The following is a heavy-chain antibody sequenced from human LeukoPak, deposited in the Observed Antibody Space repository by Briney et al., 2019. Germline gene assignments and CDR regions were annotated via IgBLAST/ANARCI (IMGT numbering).Heavy chain of an antibody. CDR2: INPSGGST. CDR3: ARRSIFGVLNPFDI. D-gene: IGHD3-3*01. Sequence: ASVKVSCKASGYSFTSHYMHWVRQAPGQGLEWMGIINPSGGSTSYAQKFQGRVTMTRDMSTSSVYMELSSLRSEDTALYYCARRSIFGVLNPFDIWGQGTMVTVSS. V-gene: IGHV1-46*01. CDR1: GYSFTSHY. J-gene: IGHJ3*02.